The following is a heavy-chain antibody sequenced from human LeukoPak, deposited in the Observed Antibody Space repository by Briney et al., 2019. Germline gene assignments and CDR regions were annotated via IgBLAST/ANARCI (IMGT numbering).Heavy chain of an antibody. D-gene: IGHD3-22*01. CDR1: GFTFSSYA. CDR3: AKVFGGTMIVVVSHFDY. Sequence: PGGSLRLSCAASGFTFSSYAMSWVRQAPGKGLEWVSAISGSGGSTYYADSVKGRFTISRDNSKNTLYLQMNSLRAEDTAVYYCAKVFGGTMIVVVSHFDYWGQGTLVTVSS. J-gene: IGHJ4*02. V-gene: IGHV3-23*01. CDR2: ISGSGGST.